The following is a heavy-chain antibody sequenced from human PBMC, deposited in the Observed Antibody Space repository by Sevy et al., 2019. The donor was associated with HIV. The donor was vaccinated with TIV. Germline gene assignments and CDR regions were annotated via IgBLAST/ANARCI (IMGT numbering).Heavy chain of an antibody. D-gene: IGHD6-6*01. J-gene: IGHJ6*03. V-gene: IGHV3-15*01. CDR3: TAILKGVRSSPYYYYYYMDV. CDR2: IKSKTDGGTT. CDR1: GFTFSNAW. Sequence: GGSLRLSCAASGFTFSNAWMSWVRQAPGKGLEWVGRIKSKTDGGTTDYAAPVKGRFTISRDDSKNTLYLQMNSLKTEDTAVYYCTAILKGVRSSPYYYYYYMDVWGKGTTVTVSS.